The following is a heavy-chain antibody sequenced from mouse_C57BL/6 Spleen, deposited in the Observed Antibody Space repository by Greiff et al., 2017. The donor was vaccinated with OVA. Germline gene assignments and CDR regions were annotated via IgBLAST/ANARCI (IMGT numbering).Heavy chain of an antibody. J-gene: IGHJ2*01. Sequence: VQLQQPGAELVRPGTSVKLSCKASGYTFTSYWMHWVKQRPGQGLEWIGVIDPSDSYTNYNQKFKGKATLTVDTSSSTAYMQLSSLTSEDSAVYCCARGAGTDYWGQGTTLTVSS. D-gene: IGHD4-1*01. CDR3: ARGAGTDY. V-gene: IGHV1-59*01. CDR1: GYTFTSYW. CDR2: IDPSDSYT.